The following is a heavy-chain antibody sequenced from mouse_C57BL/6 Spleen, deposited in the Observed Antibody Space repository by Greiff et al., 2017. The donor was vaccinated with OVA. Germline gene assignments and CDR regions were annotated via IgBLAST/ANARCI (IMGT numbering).Heavy chain of an antibody. CDR2: IRLKSDNYAT. CDR1: GFTFSNYW. Sequence: EVQGVESGGGLVQPGGSMKLSCVASGFTFSNYWMNWVRQSPEKGLEWVAQIRLKSDNYATHYAESVKGRFTISRDDSKSSVYLQMNNLRAEDTGIYYCTEAGGGSYYFDYWGQGTTLTVSS. J-gene: IGHJ2*01. CDR3: TEAGGGSYYFDY. V-gene: IGHV6-3*01. D-gene: IGHD1-1*02.